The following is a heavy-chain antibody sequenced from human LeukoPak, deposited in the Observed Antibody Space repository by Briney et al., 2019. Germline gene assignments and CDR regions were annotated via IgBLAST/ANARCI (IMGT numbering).Heavy chain of an antibody. V-gene: IGHV3-48*04. J-gene: IGHJ3*02. CDR2: ISSSGSTT. CDR1: GFTFNSYS. CDR3: ARGSGDYHHDAFDI. D-gene: IGHD1-26*01. Sequence: GGSLRLSCAASGFTFNSYSVNWVRQAPGKGLEWVSYISSSGSTTYYADSVKGRFTVSRDNAKNSLYLQMNSLRAEDTAVYYCARGSGDYHHDAFDIWGQGTMVTVSS.